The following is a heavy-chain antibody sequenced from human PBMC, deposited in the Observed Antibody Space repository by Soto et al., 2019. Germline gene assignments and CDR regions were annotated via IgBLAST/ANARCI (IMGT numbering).Heavy chain of an antibody. D-gene: IGHD1-7*01. J-gene: IGHJ4*02. V-gene: IGHV4-34*01. CDR1: GGSFSGYY. CDR2: INHSGSA. CDR3: AFWGITGTSHLPRPLDY. Sequence: SETLSLTCPVYGGSFSGYYWSLIRQPPGKGLEWIGLINHSGSANYNPSLKIRVTISVDTSKNQYSLKLSSVTAAHAAVYYCAFWGITGTSHLPRPLDYWGQGTLVTVSS.